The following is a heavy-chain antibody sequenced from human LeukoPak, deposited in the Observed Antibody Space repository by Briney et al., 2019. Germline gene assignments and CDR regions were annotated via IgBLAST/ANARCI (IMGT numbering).Heavy chain of an antibody. J-gene: IGHJ3*02. CDR2: INHSGST. V-gene: IGHV4-34*01. CDR1: GGSFSGYY. D-gene: IGHD3-22*01. CDR3: ARVPRKRITMIVGGTFAFDI. Sequence: SETLSLTCAVYGGSFSGYYWSWIRQPPGKGLEWIGEINHSGSTNYNPSLKSRDTISVDTSKNQFSLKLSSVTAADTAVYYCARVPRKRITMIVGGTFAFDIWGQGTMVTVSS.